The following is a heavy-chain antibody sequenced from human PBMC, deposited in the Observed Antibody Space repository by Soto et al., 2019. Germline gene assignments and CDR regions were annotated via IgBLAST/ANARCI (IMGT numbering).Heavy chain of an antibody. CDR3: AKMGDDHGRSYFDS. CDR2: IHYSQSS. Sequence: PSETLSLTCTFSGGSINSPFFWAWLRQPPGKGLEWIASIHYSQSSYSHPSLRSRITISAGASMDQFSLRLASMTAADTAVYYCAKMGDDHGRSYFDSWGQGLLVTVSS. V-gene: IGHV4-39*01. J-gene: IGHJ4*02. CDR1: GGSINSPFF. D-gene: IGHD1-26*01.